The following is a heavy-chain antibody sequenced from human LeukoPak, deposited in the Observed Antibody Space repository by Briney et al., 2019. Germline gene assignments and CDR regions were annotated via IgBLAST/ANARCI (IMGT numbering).Heavy chain of an antibody. CDR3: ARERGPVDY. J-gene: IGHJ4*02. CDR2: ISSTSSTI. V-gene: IGHV3-48*04. CDR1: GFTFSSYS. Sequence: PGGSLRLSCAVSGFTFSSYSMNWVRQAPGKGLEWVSYISSTSSTIYYADSVKGRFTVSRDNAKSSLYLQMNSLRAEDTAVYYCARERGPVDYWGQGTLVTVSS.